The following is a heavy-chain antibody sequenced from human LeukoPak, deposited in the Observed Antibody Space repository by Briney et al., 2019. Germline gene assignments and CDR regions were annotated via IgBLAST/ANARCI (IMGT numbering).Heavy chain of an antibody. CDR1: GFTFSNYW. D-gene: IGHD3-3*01. Sequence: GGSLRLSCVGSGFTFSNYWMNWVRQAPGKRLGWVANIKQDGSEKYYVASVKGRFTISRDNAKNSLYLQMNSLRAEDTAMYYCARGFLIYWGQGTLVTVSS. J-gene: IGHJ4*02. CDR3: ARGFLIY. V-gene: IGHV3-7*03. CDR2: IKQDGSEK.